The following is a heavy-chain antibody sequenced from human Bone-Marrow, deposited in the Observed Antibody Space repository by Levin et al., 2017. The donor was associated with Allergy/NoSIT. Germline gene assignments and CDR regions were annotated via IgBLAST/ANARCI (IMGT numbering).Heavy chain of an antibody. V-gene: IGHV4-39*01. CDR2: IFYSGYT. CDR3: ARVNNWHGGWFFDY. CDR1: GDSISSSRYY. D-gene: IGHD1-20*01. J-gene: IGHJ4*02. Sequence: SETLSLTCTVSGDSISSSRYYWGLIRQPPGKGLEWIGNIFYSGYTSYNPSLKSRVTVSMDTSKNQFALKLTSVTAADTAVYYCARVNNWHGGWFFDYWGQGTLVTVSS.